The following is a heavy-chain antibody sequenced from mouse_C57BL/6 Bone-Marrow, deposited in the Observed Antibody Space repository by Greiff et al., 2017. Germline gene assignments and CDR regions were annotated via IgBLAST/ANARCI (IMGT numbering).Heavy chain of an antibody. D-gene: IGHD1-1*01. Sequence: VQLQQSVAELVRPGASVKLSCTASGFNIKNTYMHWVKQRPEQGLEWIGRIDPANGNTKYAPNFQGKAPITADTSSNTAYLPLSSLTSENTAIYYCAYYYYGSSFYWYFDVWGTGTTVTVSS. V-gene: IGHV14-3*01. CDR2: IDPANGNT. CDR3: AYYYYGSSFYWYFDV. CDR1: GFNIKNTY. J-gene: IGHJ1*03.